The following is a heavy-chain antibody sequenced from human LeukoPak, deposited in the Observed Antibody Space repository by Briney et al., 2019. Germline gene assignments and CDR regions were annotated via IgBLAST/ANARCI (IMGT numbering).Heavy chain of an antibody. D-gene: IGHD3-16*01. CDR1: GFTFSSYA. Sequence: GGSLRLSCAASGFTFSSYAMSWVRQAPGKGLEWVSVMQSGGSTYYADSVKGRFTISRDNSKITLYLQMNSLRVEDTAVYYCARDGGAGWYFDLWGRGTLVTVSS. CDR3: ARDGGAGWYFDL. J-gene: IGHJ2*01. CDR2: MQSGGST. V-gene: IGHV3-53*01.